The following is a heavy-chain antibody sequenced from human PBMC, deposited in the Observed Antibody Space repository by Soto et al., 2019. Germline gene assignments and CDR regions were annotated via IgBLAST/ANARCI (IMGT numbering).Heavy chain of an antibody. V-gene: IGHV4-31*03. CDR2: ISYSGST. Sequence: SETLSLTCTVSGGSISSGGYYWSWIRQHPGKGLEWIGYISYSGSTYYNPSLESRVTISVDTSKNQFSLKMSSVTAADTAVYYCARLNYYDSSGQNWFDPWDQGILVTV. CDR1: GGSISSGGYY. D-gene: IGHD3-22*01. CDR3: ARLNYYDSSGQNWFDP. J-gene: IGHJ5*01.